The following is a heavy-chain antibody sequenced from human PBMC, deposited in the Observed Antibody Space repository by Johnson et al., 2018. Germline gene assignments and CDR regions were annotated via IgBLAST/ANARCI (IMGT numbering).Heavy chain of an antibody. CDR3: ANAEQPYQRYDYYGMDV. J-gene: IGHJ6*02. D-gene: IGHD1/OR15-1a*01. CDR2: ILPFFGTT. Sequence: QVQLVQSGAEVKKPGSSVKVSCKTSGGTFSSYVINWVRQAPGQGLEWMGGILPFFGTTKYAQKFQGRVTILADESTSTAYMELHSLTSEDTAVYYCANAEQPYQRYDYYGMDVWGQGTTVTVSS. V-gene: IGHV1-69*12. CDR1: GGTFSSYV.